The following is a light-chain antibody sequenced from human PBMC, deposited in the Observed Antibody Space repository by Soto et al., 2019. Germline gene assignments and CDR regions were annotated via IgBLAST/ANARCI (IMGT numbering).Light chain of an antibody. V-gene: IGLV2-14*01. CDR2: DVS. CDR1: SSDVGGYNY. CDR3: SSYTSSSLYV. Sequence: LTQPASVSGSPGQSITISCTGTSSDVGGYNYVSWYQQHPGKAPKLMIYDVSNRPSGVSNRFSGSKSGNTASLTISGLQAEDEADYYCSSYTSSSLYVFGTGTKLTVL. J-gene: IGLJ1*01.